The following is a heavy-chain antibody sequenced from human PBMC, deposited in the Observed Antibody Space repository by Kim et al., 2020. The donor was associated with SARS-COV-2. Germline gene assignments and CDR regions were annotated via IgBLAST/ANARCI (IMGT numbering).Heavy chain of an antibody. CDR1: GGSISSSSYY. CDR3: ARHHVLRFPGEFDY. D-gene: IGHD3-3*01. Sequence: SETLSLTCTVSGGSISSSSYYWGWIRQPPGKGLEWIGSIYYSGSTYYNPSLKSRVTISVDTSKNQFSLKLSSVTAADTAVYYCARHHVLRFPGEFDYWGQGTLVTVSS. CDR2: IYYSGST. V-gene: IGHV4-39*01. J-gene: IGHJ4*02.